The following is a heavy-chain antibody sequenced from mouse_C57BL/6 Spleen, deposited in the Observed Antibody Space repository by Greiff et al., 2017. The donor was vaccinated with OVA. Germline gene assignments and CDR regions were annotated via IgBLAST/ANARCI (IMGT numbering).Heavy chain of an antibody. D-gene: IGHD2-5*01. CDR3: ARRRGSNFYWYFDV. Sequence: EVQLQESGGGLVKPGGSLKLSCAASGFTFSDYGMHWVRQAPEKGLEWVAYISSGSSTIYYADTVKGRFTISRDNAKNTLFLQMTSLRSEDTAMYYGARRRGSNFYWYFDVWGTGTTVTVSS. J-gene: IGHJ1*03. CDR2: ISSGSSTI. V-gene: IGHV5-17*01. CDR1: GFTFSDYG.